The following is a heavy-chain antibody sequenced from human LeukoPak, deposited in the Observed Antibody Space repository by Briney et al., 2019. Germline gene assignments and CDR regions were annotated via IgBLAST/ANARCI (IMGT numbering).Heavy chain of an antibody. Sequence: PGRSLRLSCVVSGFTFSSYAMHWVRQAPGKGLGWVAVISYDGTNKYYADSVKGRFTISRDNSKNTLYLQMNSLRAEDTAVYYCAKDPRLRYYYGSGSYCWYFDLWGRGTLVAVSS. CDR3: AKDPRLRYYYGSGSYCWYFDL. CDR2: ISYDGTNK. V-gene: IGHV3-30*18. CDR1: GFTFSSYA. J-gene: IGHJ2*01. D-gene: IGHD3-10*01.